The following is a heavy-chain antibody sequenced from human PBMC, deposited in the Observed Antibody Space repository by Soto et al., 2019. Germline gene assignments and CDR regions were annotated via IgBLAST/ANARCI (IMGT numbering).Heavy chain of an antibody. Sequence: GESLKISCKGSGYSFTSYWISWVRQMPGKGLEWMGRIDPSDSYTNYSPSLQGHVTISADKSISTAYLQWSSLKASDTAMYYCARLQMAYCSSTSCYAHYYYGMDVWGQGTTVTVSS. CDR1: GYSFTSYW. CDR2: IDPSDSYT. J-gene: IGHJ6*02. D-gene: IGHD2-2*01. V-gene: IGHV5-10-1*01. CDR3: ARLQMAYCSSTSCYAHYYYGMDV.